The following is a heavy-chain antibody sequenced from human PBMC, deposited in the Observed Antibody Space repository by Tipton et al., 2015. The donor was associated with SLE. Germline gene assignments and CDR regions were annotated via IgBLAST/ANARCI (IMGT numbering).Heavy chain of an antibody. CDR1: GGSISGYY. CDR2: IYYSGST. Sequence: LRLSCTVSGGSISGYYWSWIRQPPGKGLEWIGYIYYSGSTNYNPSLKSRVTISVDTSKNQFSLKLSSVTAADTAVYYCARGGTAMAYWYFDLWGRGTLVTVSS. V-gene: IGHV4-59*08. J-gene: IGHJ2*01. CDR3: ARGGTAMAYWYFDL. D-gene: IGHD5-18*01.